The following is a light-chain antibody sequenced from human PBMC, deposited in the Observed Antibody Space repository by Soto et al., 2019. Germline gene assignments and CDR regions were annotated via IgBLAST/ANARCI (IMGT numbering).Light chain of an antibody. V-gene: IGKV3-20*01. CDR1: QSVSSSY. J-gene: IGKJ1*01. Sequence: EIVLTQSPGTLSLSPGERATLSSRTSQSVSSSYLAWYQQKPGQAPRLLIYGASSRATGIPDSFSGSGSGTDFTLTISRLEPEDFAVYYCQQYGSSPRTFGQGTKVDI. CDR3: QQYGSSPRT. CDR2: GAS.